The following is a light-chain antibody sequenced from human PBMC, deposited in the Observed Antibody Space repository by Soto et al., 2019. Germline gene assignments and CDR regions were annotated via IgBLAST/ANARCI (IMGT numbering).Light chain of an antibody. CDR3: QQRSNWPRIT. J-gene: IGKJ5*01. CDR2: DAS. Sequence: EIVLTQSPGTLSLSPGERATLCFSASQSVSSYLAWYQQKPGQAPRLLIYDASNRATGIPARFSGSGSGTDFTLTISRLEPEDFAVYYCQQRSNWPRITFGQGTRLEIK. V-gene: IGKV3-11*01. CDR1: QSVSSY.